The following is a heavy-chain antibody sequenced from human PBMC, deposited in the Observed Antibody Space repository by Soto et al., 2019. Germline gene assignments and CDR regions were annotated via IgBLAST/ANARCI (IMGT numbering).Heavy chain of an antibody. Sequence: SETLSLTCTVSGGSISSGDYYWSWIRQPPGKGLEWIGYIYYSGSTYYNPSLKSRVTISVDTSKNQFSLKLSSVTAADTAVYYWAPGIEYESGNWFDPWGQGTLITVSS. CDR1: GGSISSGDYY. CDR2: IYYSGST. J-gene: IGHJ5*02. D-gene: IGHD3-10*01. CDR3: APGIEYESGNWFDP. V-gene: IGHV4-30-4*01.